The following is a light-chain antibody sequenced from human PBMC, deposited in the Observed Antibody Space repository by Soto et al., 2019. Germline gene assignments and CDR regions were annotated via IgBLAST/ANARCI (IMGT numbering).Light chain of an antibody. Sequence: QSALTQAPSASGTPGQRVTISCSGSSSNIGSNTVSWYQQVPGTAPKLLIYSNVQRPSGVPDRFSGSKSGTSASLAIGGLQSEDEADYYCAAWDGSLNGWVFGGGTK. CDR1: SSNIGSNT. V-gene: IGLV1-44*01. CDR3: AAWDGSLNGWV. J-gene: IGLJ3*02. CDR2: SNV.